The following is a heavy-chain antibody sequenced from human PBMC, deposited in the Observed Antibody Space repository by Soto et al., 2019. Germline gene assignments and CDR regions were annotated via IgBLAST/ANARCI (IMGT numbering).Heavy chain of an antibody. CDR2: INHTGGT. D-gene: IGHD3-3*01. Sequence: NPXATLSLTLAVYGGSFNGYYWNWIRQPPGKGLEWIGEINHTGGTHYNPSLKSRVTMSVDTSKNQFSLRLSSVTAADTAIYYCATRITVFGLLIPPFDHWGQGTQVTVPQ. J-gene: IGHJ5*02. CDR1: GGSFNGYY. CDR3: ATRITVFGLLIPPFDH. V-gene: IGHV4-34*01.